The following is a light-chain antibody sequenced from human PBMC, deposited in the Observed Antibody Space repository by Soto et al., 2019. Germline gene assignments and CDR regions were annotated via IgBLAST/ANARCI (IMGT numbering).Light chain of an antibody. CDR1: QDISNY. V-gene: IGKV1-33*01. CDR2: DAS. J-gene: IGKJ4*01. CDR3: QQYDNPPT. Sequence: DIQMTQSPSSLSASVGDRVTITCQASQDISNYLNWYQQKPGKATKLLIYDASNLETGVPSRFSGSGSGTDFTFTISSLQPEDIATYYFQQYDNPPTFGGGTKVEIK.